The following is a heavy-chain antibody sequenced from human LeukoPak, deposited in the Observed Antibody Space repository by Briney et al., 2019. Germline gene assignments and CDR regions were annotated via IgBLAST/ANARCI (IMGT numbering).Heavy chain of an antibody. D-gene: IGHD1-26*01. Sequence: PGGSLRLSCAASGFTFSNAWMSWVRQAPGKGLEWVSGISGSGDSTYYADSVKGRLTISRDNSKNTLYLQMNSLRAEDTAVYNCAREFGGSYYPFDYWGQGTLVAVSS. CDR1: GFTFSNAW. V-gene: IGHV3-23*01. CDR2: ISGSGDST. CDR3: AREFGGSYYPFDY. J-gene: IGHJ4*02.